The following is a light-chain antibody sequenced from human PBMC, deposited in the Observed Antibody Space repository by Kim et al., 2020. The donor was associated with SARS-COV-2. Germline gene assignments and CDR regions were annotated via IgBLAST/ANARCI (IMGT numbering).Light chain of an antibody. V-gene: IGKV1-27*01. J-gene: IGKJ1*01. CDR2: AAS. CDR3: QKYNSAPWT. CDR1: KDIANS. Sequence: SVEDRATITGRASKDIANSLAWYQQKPGKVPQVLIYAASTLQSGVPSRFSGSGSGTEFTLTIGSLQTEDVATYYCQKYNSAPWTFGPGTKVDIK.